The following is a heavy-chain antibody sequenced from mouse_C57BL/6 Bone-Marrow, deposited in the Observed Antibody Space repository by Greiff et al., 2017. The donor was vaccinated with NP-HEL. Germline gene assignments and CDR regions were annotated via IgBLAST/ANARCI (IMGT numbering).Heavy chain of an antibody. Sequence: EVMLVEPGAGLVKPGGSLKLSCAASGFTFSSYAMSWVRQTPEKRLEWVAYISSGGDYIYYADTVKGRFTISRDNARNTLYLQMSSLKSEDTAMYYCTRDSNNFDYWGQGTTLTVSS. D-gene: IGHD2-5*01. J-gene: IGHJ2*01. CDR3: TRDSNNFDY. CDR1: GFTFSSYA. CDR2: ISSGGDYI. V-gene: IGHV5-9-1*02.